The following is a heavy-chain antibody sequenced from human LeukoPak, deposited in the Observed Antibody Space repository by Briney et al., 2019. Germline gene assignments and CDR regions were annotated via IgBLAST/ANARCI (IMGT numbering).Heavy chain of an antibody. CDR3: ARGENYYDSSGYYFDS. CDR1: GGSIRSGDYY. J-gene: IGHJ4*02. V-gene: IGHV4-30-4*08. CDR2: IYYSAST. D-gene: IGHD3-22*01. Sequence: SQTLSLTCTVSGGSIRSGDYYWSWIRQPPGKGLVWFGYIYYSASTYYNPSFKSRFTISVDTSNNRFSLRLTSVTAADTAVYYCARGENYYDSSGYYFDSWGQGTLVTVSS.